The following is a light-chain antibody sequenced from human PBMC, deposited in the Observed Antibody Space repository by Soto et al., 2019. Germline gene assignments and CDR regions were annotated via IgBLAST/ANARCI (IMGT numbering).Light chain of an antibody. J-gene: IGKJ5*01. V-gene: IGKV1-12*01. CDR3: QQTDSFPIT. CDR1: QDIITW. Sequence: DIQVTQSPSSVTASVGGRVTITCLASQDIITWLAWSQQKPGKAPTLMVYTASNLQSGVPSRFSGSGSGTHFTLTISSLQPEDFGTYYCQQTDSFPITFGQGTRLEI. CDR2: TAS.